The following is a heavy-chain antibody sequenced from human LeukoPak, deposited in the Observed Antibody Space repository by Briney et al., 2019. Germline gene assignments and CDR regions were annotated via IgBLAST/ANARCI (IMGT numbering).Heavy chain of an antibody. CDR2: ISYDGSNK. D-gene: IGHD4-17*01. Sequence: PGRSLRLSCAASGFTFSSYAMHWVRQAPGKGLEWVAVISYDGSNKYYADSVKGRFTISRDNSKNTLYLQMNSLRAEDTAVYYCARDHHGDSRLDYWGQGTLVTVSS. J-gene: IGHJ4*02. V-gene: IGHV3-30-3*01. CDR1: GFTFSSYA. CDR3: ARDHHGDSRLDY.